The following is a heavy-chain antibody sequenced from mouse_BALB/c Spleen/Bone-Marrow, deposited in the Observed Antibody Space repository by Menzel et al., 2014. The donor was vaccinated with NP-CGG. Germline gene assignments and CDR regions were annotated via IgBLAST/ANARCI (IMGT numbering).Heavy chain of an antibody. CDR2: IDPANGNT. J-gene: IGHJ2*01. V-gene: IGHV14-3*02. D-gene: IGHD1-1*01. Sequence: EVQLVESGAELVKPGASVKLSCTASGFNIKDTYMHWVKQRPEQGLEWIGRIDPANGNTKYDPKFQGKATITADTSSNTAYLQLSSLTSEDTAVCYCARYYYGSSLFDYWGQGTTLTVSS. CDR1: GFNIKDTY. CDR3: ARYYYGSSLFDY.